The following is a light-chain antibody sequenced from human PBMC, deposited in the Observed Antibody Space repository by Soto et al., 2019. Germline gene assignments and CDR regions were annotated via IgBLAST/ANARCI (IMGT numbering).Light chain of an antibody. Sequence: DIVMTQSPDSLVVSLGERATINCRSSQNILNIPDKMNYLAWYQQKSGPPPKMLIYWASTRESGVPVRFSGIGSGTDFSLTICSLQAEDVAVSSWRQYYSAPQITFGGVTKVEIK. CDR2: WAS. CDR1: QNILNIPDKMNY. V-gene: IGKV4-1*01. CDR3: RQYYSAPQIT. J-gene: IGKJ4*01.